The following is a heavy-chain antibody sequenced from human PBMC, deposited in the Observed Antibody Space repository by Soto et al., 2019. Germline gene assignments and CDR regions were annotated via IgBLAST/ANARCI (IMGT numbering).Heavy chain of an antibody. V-gene: IGHV4-39*01. CDR3: ARNFGSWVRELDF. Sequence: ASETLSLTCTVSGDSVNSNNVYWGWVRQPPGRRLEFIGNVYYSGITYYNPAFESRVTISVDTSKNQFSLRLTSVTAADTAVYYCARNFGSWVRELDFWGRGTLVTVSS. J-gene: IGHJ4*02. CDR1: GDSVNSNNVY. D-gene: IGHD3-16*01. CDR2: VYYSGIT.